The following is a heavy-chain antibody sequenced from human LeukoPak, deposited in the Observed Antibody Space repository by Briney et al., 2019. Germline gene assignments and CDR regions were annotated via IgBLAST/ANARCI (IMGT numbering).Heavy chain of an antibody. J-gene: IGHJ4*02. CDR2: IKQDGSEK. Sequence: PGGSLRLSCAASGFPFSDYWIDWLRQAPGKGMEWVANIKQDGSEKYYADSVKGRFTISRDNAKNSLYLQMNSLRAEDTAVYYCSRSLDYWSQGALVTVSS. V-gene: IGHV3-7*01. CDR3: SRSLDY. CDR1: GFPFSDYW.